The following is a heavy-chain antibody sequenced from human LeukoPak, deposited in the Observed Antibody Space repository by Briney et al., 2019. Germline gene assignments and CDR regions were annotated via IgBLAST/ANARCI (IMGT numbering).Heavy chain of an antibody. V-gene: IGHV1-2*02. CDR2: INPNGGGT. Sequence: ASVKVSCKASGYTFTGYYMHWVRQAPGQGLEWMGWINPNGGGTNYAQKFQGRVTMTRDTSISTAYMELSRLRSDDTAVYYCARGRYSSSTDMDYWGQGTLVTVSS. J-gene: IGHJ4*02. CDR1: GYTFTGYY. D-gene: IGHD6-6*01. CDR3: ARGRYSSSTDMDY.